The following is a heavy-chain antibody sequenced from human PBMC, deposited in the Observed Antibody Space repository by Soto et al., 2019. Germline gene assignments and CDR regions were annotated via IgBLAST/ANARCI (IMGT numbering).Heavy chain of an antibody. D-gene: IGHD2-21*02. CDR2: INPSGGHT. CDR1: GNTFSNYY. Sequence: ASVKVSCKASGNTFSNYYIHCVRQAPGQGLEWMGTINPSGGHTTYAQKFLGRVTMTRDSSTSTLYMELTSLRFEDTAVYYCARGGHVVVVTAAFDYWGQGTLVTVSS. V-gene: IGHV1-46*03. CDR3: ARGGHVVVVTAAFDY. J-gene: IGHJ4*02.